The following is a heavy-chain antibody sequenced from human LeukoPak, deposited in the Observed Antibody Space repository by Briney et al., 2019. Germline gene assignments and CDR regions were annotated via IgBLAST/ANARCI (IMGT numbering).Heavy chain of an antibody. CDR3: ARQDGYCSSTSCYTKWFDP. CDR1: GGSISSYY. Sequence: SETLSLTCTVSGGSISSYYWSWIRQPPGKGLEWIGYIYCSGSTNYNPSLKSRVTISVDTSKNQFSLKLSSVTAADTAVYYCARQDGYCSSTSCYTKWFDPWGQGTLVTVSS. J-gene: IGHJ5*02. D-gene: IGHD2-2*02. CDR2: IYCSGST. V-gene: IGHV4-59*08.